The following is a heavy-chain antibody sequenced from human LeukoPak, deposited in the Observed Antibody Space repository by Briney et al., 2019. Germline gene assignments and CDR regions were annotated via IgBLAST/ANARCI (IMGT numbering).Heavy chain of an antibody. CDR2: LNYNGGGT. CDR1: GFTFDDYG. Sequence: GGSLRLSCAASGFTFDDYGFSWVRQAPGKGLEWVCDLNYNGGGTGYADSVKGRFTVSRDNAKNTLYLQMYSLTADDTALYYCARERIGGSLDYWGQGTLVTVSS. D-gene: IGHD1-26*01. V-gene: IGHV3-20*04. J-gene: IGHJ4*02. CDR3: ARERIGGSLDY.